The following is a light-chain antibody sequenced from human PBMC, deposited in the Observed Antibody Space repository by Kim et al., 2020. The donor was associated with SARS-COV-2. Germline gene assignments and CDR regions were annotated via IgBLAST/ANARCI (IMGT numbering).Light chain of an antibody. CDR3: GSYTSSDTLV. CDR2: DVS. CDR1: SSDVGGYNY. Sequence: LTQPASVSGSPGQSITISCTGTSSDVGGYNYVSWYQQHPGTAPKLMIYDVSNRPSGVSNRFSGSKSGNTASLTISGLQAEDEADYYCGSYTSSDTLVFGGGTQLTVL. V-gene: IGLV2-14*03. J-gene: IGLJ2*01.